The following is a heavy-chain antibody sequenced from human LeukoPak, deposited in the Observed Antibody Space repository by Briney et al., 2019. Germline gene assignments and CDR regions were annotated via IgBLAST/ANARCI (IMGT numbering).Heavy chain of an antibody. CDR3: AREAVAGRGFDY. CDR2: ISSRSTVI. J-gene: IGHJ4*02. V-gene: IGHV3-48*01. Sequence: PGGSLRLSSAASGFTFSTYSMTWGRQAPGKGLEGVSYISSRSTVIYYADSLRGRFTISRDNAKNSLYLQVNSLRVEDTALYFCAREAVAGRGFDYWGQGALVTVSS. CDR1: GFTFSTYS. D-gene: IGHD6-19*01.